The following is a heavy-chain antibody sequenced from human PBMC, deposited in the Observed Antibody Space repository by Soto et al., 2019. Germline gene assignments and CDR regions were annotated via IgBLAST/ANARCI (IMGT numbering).Heavy chain of an antibody. V-gene: IGHV1-69*13. CDR1: GGTFSSYA. Sequence: GASVKVSCKASGGTFSSYAIGWVRQAPGQGLEWMGGIIPIFGTANYAQKFQGRVTITADESTSTAYMELSSLRSEDTAVYYCHFKFLDRDAFDIWGQGTMVTVSS. D-gene: IGHD3-3*01. CDR3: HFKFLDRDAFDI. J-gene: IGHJ3*02. CDR2: IIPIFGTA.